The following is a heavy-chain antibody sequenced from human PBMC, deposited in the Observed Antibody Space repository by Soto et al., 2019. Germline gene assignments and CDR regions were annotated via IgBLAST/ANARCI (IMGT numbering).Heavy chain of an antibody. J-gene: IGHJ4*02. Sequence: PGGSLRLSCGASGFTFISYGMHWVRQAPGKGLEWVAVIWYDGSNKYYADSVKGRFTISRDNSKNTLYLQMNSLRAEDTAVYYCARDQEDWNYNAPDYWGQGTLVTVSS. V-gene: IGHV3-33*01. CDR1: GFTFISYG. D-gene: IGHD1-7*01. CDR2: IWYDGSNK. CDR3: ARDQEDWNYNAPDY.